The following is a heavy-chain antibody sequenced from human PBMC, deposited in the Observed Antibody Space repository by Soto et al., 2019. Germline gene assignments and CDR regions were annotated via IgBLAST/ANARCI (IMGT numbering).Heavy chain of an antibody. CDR2: TYYRSKWYN. CDR3: ARDLGIAAAGAPTELDY. V-gene: IGHV6-1*01. D-gene: IGHD6-13*01. Sequence: SPTLSLTCAISGDSVSSNSAAWNWIRQSPSRGLEWLGRTYYRSKWYNDYAVSVKSRITINPDTSKNQFSLQLNSVTPEDTAVYYCARDLGIAAAGAPTELDYWGQGTLVTVSS. J-gene: IGHJ4*02. CDR1: GDSVSSNSAA.